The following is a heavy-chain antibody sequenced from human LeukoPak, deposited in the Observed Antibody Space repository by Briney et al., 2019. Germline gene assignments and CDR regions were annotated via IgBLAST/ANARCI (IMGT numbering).Heavy chain of an antibody. CDR2: INPSGGST. CDR3: ARDVGVAVYYMDV. D-gene: IGHD2-15*01. J-gene: IGHJ6*03. CDR1: GYTFTSYH. V-gene: IGHV1-46*01. Sequence: GASVKVSCTASGYTFTSYHMHWVRQAPGQGLEWMGIINPSGGSTSYAQTFQGRVSMTRDTSTSTVYMELSSLRSEDTAVYYCARDVGVAVYYMDVWGKGTTVTVSS.